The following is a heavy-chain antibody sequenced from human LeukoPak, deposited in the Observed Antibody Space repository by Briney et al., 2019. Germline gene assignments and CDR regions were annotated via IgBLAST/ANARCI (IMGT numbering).Heavy chain of an antibody. CDR2: IYSGGST. CDR1: GFTVSINY. J-gene: IGHJ4*02. Sequence: GGSLRLSCAAPGFTVSINYMSWVRQAPGKGLGWVSVIYSGGSTYYADAVKGRFTISRDNSKNTLYLQMNSLRAEDTAVYYCASETTVVTPGYFDYWGQGTLVTVSS. V-gene: IGHV3-53*01. CDR3: ASETTVVTPGYFDY. D-gene: IGHD4-23*01.